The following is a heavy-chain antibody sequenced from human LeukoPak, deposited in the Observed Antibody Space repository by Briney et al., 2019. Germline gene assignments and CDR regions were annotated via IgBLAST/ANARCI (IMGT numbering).Heavy chain of an antibody. CDR2: INPNSGGT. D-gene: IGHD3-22*01. V-gene: IGHV1-2*02. CDR3: AREIKTYYYDSSGYYY. Sequence: ASVKVSCKASGYTFTGYYMHWVRQAPGQGLEWMGWINPNSGGTNYAQKFQGRVTMTRDTSISTAYMELSRLRSDDTAVYYCAREIKTYYYDSSGYYYWGQGTLVTVSS. J-gene: IGHJ4*02. CDR1: GYTFTGYY.